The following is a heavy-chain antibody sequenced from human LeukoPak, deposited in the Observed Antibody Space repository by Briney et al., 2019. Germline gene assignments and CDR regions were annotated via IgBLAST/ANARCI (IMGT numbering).Heavy chain of an antibody. V-gene: IGHV3-30*04. Sequence: GGSLRLSCAASGFTFSSYAMHWVRQAPGKGLEWVAVISYDGSNKYYADSVKGRFTISRDNSKNTLYLQMNSLKTEDTAVYYCTTGEFLHLWGQGTLVTVSS. D-gene: IGHD3-10*01. CDR2: ISYDGSNK. CDR1: GFTFSSYA. J-gene: IGHJ5*02. CDR3: TTGEFLHL.